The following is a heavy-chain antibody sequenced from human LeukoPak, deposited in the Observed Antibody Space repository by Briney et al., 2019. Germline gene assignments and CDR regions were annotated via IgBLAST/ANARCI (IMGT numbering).Heavy chain of an antibody. CDR1: GFTFSSYG. D-gene: IGHD4-11*01. CDR2: IRYDGSNK. CDR3: AKDETLMTTVTYYFDY. V-gene: IGHV3-30*02. J-gene: IGHJ4*02. Sequence: GGSLRLSCAASGFTFSSYGMHWVRQAPGKGLEWVAFIRYDGSNKYYADSVKGRFTICRDNSKNTLYLQMNSLRAEDTAVYYCAKDETLMTTVTYYFDYWGQGTLVTVSS.